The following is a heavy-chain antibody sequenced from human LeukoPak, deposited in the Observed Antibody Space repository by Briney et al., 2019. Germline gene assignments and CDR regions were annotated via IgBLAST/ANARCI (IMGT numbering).Heavy chain of an antibody. J-gene: IGHJ4*02. Sequence: GGSLRLSCAASGFTFSSYGMHWVRQAPGKGLEWVAVIWYDGSNKYYADSVKGRFTISRDNSKNTLYLQMNSLRAEDTAVYYCARGGVVDPPIARYWGQGTLVTVSS. V-gene: IGHV3-33*01. CDR3: ARGGVVDPPIARY. D-gene: IGHD2-15*01. CDR2: IWYDGSNK. CDR1: GFTFSSYG.